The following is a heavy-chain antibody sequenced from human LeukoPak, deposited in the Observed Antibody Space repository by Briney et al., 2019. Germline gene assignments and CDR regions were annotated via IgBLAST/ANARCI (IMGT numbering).Heavy chain of an antibody. CDR3: AGGRWLQFNYYYYYMDV. CDR2: IYYSGST. J-gene: IGHJ6*03. CDR1: GGSISSYY. V-gene: IGHV4-59*01. Sequence: SETLSLTCTVSGGSISSYYWSWIRQPPGKGLEWIGYIYYSGSTNYNPSLKSRVTISVDTSKNQFSLKLSSVTAADTAVYYCAGGRWLQFNYYYYYMDVWGKGTTVTASS. D-gene: IGHD5-24*01.